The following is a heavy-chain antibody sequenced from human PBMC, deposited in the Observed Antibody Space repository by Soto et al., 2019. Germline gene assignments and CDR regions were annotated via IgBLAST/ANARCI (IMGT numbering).Heavy chain of an antibody. Sequence: QVQLQESGPGLVKPSETLSLTCTVSGGSISSYYWSWIRQPPGKGLEWIGYIYYSGSTNYSPSLKSRATISLDTSKNQFSLKLSSVTAADTAVYYCARQGPASILNTWFDPWGQGTLVTVSS. CDR3: ARQGPASILNTWFDP. J-gene: IGHJ5*02. CDR2: IYYSGST. CDR1: GGSISSYY. D-gene: IGHD2-2*01. V-gene: IGHV4-59*01.